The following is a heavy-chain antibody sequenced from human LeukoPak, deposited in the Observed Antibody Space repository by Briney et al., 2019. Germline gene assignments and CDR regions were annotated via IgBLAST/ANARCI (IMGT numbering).Heavy chain of an antibody. J-gene: IGHJ4*02. V-gene: IGHV1-18*01. CDR2: ISPHNGNT. Sequence: GASVKVSCKASGYTFTMYGISWVRQAPGHGLQWLGWISPHNGNTNYAQDLQGRVTMTTDASTSTAYLELRSLRSDDTATYYCARDLNYVTLGYDILADVGYYFDYWGQGSLVTVSS. D-gene: IGHD3-9*01. CDR1: GYTFTMYG. CDR3: ARDLNYVTLGYDILADVGYYFDY.